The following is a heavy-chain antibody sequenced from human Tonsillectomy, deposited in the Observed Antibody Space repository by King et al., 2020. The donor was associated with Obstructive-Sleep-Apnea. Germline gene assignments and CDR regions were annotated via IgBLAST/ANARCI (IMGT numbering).Heavy chain of an antibody. Sequence: QLVQSGAEVKKPGASVKVSCKASGYTCTSYGIRWVLQAPGQGLERMGWNSAYNGNTKYAQKLQGRVTMTPDTSTSTDYMELRSLRSDDTAVYYCARGGSGSHFDYWGQGTLVTVSS. CDR1: GYTCTSYG. V-gene: IGHV1-18*01. D-gene: IGHD3-10*01. CDR2: NSAYNGNT. J-gene: IGHJ4*02. CDR3: ARGGSGSHFDY.